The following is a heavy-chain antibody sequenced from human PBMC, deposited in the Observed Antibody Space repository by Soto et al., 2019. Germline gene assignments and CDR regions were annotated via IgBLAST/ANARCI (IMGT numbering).Heavy chain of an antibody. CDR1: GYSFPSYW. Sequence: PGESLKISCKGSGYSFPSYWIAWVRQMPGKGLEWVGTIYPGDSDTRYSPSFQGQVNISADKSFSTAYLQWSSLKASETAIYYCARYDSSGYSNFESWGKGTLANAS. CDR3: ARYDSSGYSNFES. J-gene: IGHJ4*01. D-gene: IGHD3-22*01. CDR2: IYPGDSDT. V-gene: IGHV5-51*01.